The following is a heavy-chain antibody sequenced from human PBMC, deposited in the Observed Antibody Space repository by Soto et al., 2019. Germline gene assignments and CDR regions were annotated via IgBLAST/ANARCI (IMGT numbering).Heavy chain of an antibody. CDR1: GFTFSSYA. J-gene: IGHJ4*02. CDR3: AKDQPGEYYYGSSGYLNGPFDY. CDR2: ISGSGGST. V-gene: IGHV3-23*01. D-gene: IGHD3-22*01. Sequence: LRLSCAASGFTFSSYAMSWVRQAPGKGLEWVSAISGSGGSTYYADSVKGRFTISRDNSKNTLYLQMNSLRAEDTAVYYCAKDQPGEYYYGSSGYLNGPFDYWGQGTLVTVSS.